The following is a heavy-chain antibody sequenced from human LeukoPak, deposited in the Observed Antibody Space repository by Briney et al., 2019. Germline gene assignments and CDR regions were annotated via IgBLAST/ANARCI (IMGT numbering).Heavy chain of an antibody. CDR3: TTTAGYNYGQY. Sequence: GGSLRLSCAASGLIVSNNYMNWVRQAPGKGLEWVSALYIGGNTYYADSVRGRFTISKDNSKNTLYLQMNSLRAEDTAIYYCTTTAGYNYGQYWGQGTLVTVSS. CDR1: GLIVSNNY. V-gene: IGHV3-53*01. D-gene: IGHD5-18*01. CDR2: LYIGGNT. J-gene: IGHJ4*02.